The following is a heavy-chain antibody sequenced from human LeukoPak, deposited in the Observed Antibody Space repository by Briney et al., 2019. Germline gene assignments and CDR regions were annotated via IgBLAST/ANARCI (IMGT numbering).Heavy chain of an antibody. CDR2: MNPNSGNT. J-gene: IGHJ3*01. CDR1: GYTFTNYG. D-gene: IGHD3-22*01. CDR3: ARSYDSSGYGV. Sequence: ASVKVSCKASGYTFTNYGISWVRQAPGQGLEWMGWMNPNSGNTGYAQKFQGRVTITRNTSISTAYMELRSLRSDDTAVYYCARSYDSSGYGVWGQGTMVTVSS. V-gene: IGHV1-8*03.